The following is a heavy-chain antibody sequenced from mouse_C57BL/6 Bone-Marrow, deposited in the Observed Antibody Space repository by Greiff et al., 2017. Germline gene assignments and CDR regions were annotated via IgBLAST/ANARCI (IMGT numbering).Heavy chain of an antibody. V-gene: IGHV1-81*01. Sequence: QVQLKESGAELARPGASVKLSCKASGYTFTSYGISWVKQRTGQGLEWIGEIYPRSGNTYYNEKFKGKDTLTADKSSSTAYMELRSLTSEDSAVYFCARLRLRRSWYFDVWGTGTTVTVSS. CDR3: ARLRLRRSWYFDV. D-gene: IGHD2-4*01. CDR2: IYPRSGNT. CDR1: GYTFTSYG. J-gene: IGHJ1*03.